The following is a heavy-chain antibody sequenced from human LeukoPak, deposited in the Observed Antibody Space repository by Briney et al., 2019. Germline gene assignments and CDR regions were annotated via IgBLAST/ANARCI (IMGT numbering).Heavy chain of an antibody. V-gene: IGHV3-53*01. D-gene: IGHD1-1*01. CDR1: GFSVGTNY. CDR3: VGGHDLEFEF. J-gene: IGHJ5*01. CDR2: IYAGGNT. Sequence: GGSLRLSCAASGFSVGTNYMTWVRQAPGKGLERVSMIYAGGNTYYRDSVKGRFTISRDSSKNTVFLHMSGLRDDDTAVYYCVGGHDLEFEFWGQGTLVIVSS.